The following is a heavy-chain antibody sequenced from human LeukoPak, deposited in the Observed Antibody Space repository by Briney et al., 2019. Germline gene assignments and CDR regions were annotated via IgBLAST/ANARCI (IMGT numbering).Heavy chain of an antibody. CDR3: AREGTAGRYYFDY. J-gene: IGHJ4*02. V-gene: IGHV1-18*01. Sequence: ASVKVSCKASGYTFSRHGITWVRQAPGQGLEWMGWISANNGNTNYAQKLQGRVTVTTDTSTSIAYMELRSLRSDDTAVYYCAREGTAGRYYFDYWGQGTLVTVSS. CDR1: GYTFSRHG. CDR2: ISANNGNT. D-gene: IGHD3-10*01.